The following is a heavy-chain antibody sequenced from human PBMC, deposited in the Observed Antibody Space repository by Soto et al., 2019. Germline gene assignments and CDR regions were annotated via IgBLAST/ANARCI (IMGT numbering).Heavy chain of an antibody. D-gene: IGHD2-15*01. CDR3: ARDCSGSCYPGMDV. Sequence: PXGSLSLSCAASGFNVNSYTINWVRQAPGKRLEWLSSISSSGYIFSTDSVRGRFTISRDNAKNSVYLQINSLRAEDTAVYFCARDCSGSCYPGMDVWGQGTTVTVSS. V-gene: IGHV3-21*01. CDR1: GFNVNSYT. J-gene: IGHJ6*02. CDR2: ISSSGYI.